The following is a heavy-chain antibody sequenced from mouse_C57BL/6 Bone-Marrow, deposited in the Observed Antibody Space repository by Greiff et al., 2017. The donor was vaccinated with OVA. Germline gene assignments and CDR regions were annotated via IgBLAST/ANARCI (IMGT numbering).Heavy chain of an antibody. V-gene: IGHV1-4*01. CDR1: GYTFTSYT. CDR2: INPSSGYT. J-gene: IGHJ2*01. CDR3: AKWDVGYFDY. Sequence: VKLMESGAELARPGASVKMSCKASGYTFTSYTMHWVKQRPGQGLEWIGYINPSSGYTKYNQKFKDKATLTADKSSSTAYMQLSSLTSEDSAVYYCAKWDVGYFDYWGQGTTLTVSS. D-gene: IGHD4-1*01.